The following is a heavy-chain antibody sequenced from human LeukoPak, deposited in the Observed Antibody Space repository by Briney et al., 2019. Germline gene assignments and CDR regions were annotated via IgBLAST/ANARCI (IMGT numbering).Heavy chain of an antibody. V-gene: IGHV4-59*12. CDR3: SKSNGYGLINI. J-gene: IGHJ3*02. Sequence: SETLSLTCTVSGGSISSYYWSWIRQPPGKALEWIGNIFYSGSTYYSPSPKSGVTISLDTSRNQFSLKLNSVTAADTAVYYCSKSNGYGLINIWGQGTMVTVSS. CDR2: IFYSGST. D-gene: IGHD3-10*01. CDR1: GGSISSYY.